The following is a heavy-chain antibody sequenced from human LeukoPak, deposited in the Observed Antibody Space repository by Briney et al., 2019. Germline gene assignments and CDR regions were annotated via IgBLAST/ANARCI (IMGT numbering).Heavy chain of an antibody. D-gene: IGHD3-22*01. CDR3: ARLDSRGYDDY. Sequence: PSETLSLTCTVSGGSIRDTTYSSGWIRQPPGKCLEWIGQIYYSGSTQYSPSLKSRVTISIDTFKNQFSLKLVSVTAADTVVYYCARLDSRGYDDYWGQGTLVTVSS. J-gene: IGHJ4*02. V-gene: IGHV4-39*01. CDR2: IYYSGST. CDR1: GGSIRDTTYS.